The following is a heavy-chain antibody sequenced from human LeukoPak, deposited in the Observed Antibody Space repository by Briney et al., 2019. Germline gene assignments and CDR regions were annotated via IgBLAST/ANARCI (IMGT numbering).Heavy chain of an antibody. Sequence: SVKVSCKASGGTFSSYAISWVRQAPGQGLEWMGGIIPIFGTANYAQKFQGRVTITADESTSTAYMELSSLRSEDTAVYYCARDPDYYDSSGNMDVWGQGTTVTVSS. CDR1: GGTFSSYA. V-gene: IGHV1-69*13. J-gene: IGHJ6*02. CDR3: ARDPDYYDSSGNMDV. CDR2: IIPIFGTA. D-gene: IGHD3-22*01.